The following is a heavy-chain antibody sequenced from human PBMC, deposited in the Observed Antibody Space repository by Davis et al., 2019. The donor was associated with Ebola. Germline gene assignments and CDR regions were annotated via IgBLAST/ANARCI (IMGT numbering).Heavy chain of an antibody. CDR1: GFTFSSYS. CDR2: TSYSEST. J-gene: IGHJ4*02. D-gene: IGHD5-24*01. CDR3: ARGRDAYKTGVD. V-gene: IGHV4-34*01. Sequence: GSLRLSCAASGFTFSSYSMNWVRQAPGKGLEWIGETSYSESTNYNPSLKSRVTISIDTSRNQFSLKLTSVTAADTGVYYCARGRDAYKTGVDWGQGTLVTVSS.